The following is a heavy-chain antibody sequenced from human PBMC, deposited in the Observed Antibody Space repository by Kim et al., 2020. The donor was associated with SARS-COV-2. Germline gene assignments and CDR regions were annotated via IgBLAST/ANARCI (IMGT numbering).Heavy chain of an antibody. CDR3: ARDPGDGGSGIDY. D-gene: IGHD3-3*01. CDR1: SDSITNSY. Sequence: SETLSLTCTISSDSITNSYWTWIRQPPGKGLEWIGYIYYSGNTKYNPSLKSRVIISIDRSKKQFSLKVNSVTAADTAVYSCARDPGDGGSGIDYWGQGTL. V-gene: IGHV4-59*13. CDR2: IYYSGNT. J-gene: IGHJ4*02.